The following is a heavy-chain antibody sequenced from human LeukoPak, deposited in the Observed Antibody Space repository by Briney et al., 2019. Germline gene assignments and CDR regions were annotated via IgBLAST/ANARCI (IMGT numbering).Heavy chain of an antibody. V-gene: IGHV4-59*01. Sequence: SETLSLTCTVSGGSISSYYWSWIRQPPGKGLEWIGYIDYSGSTNYNPSLKSRVTISVDTSKNQFSLKLSSVTAADTAVYYCARDGRRGYSYGWNYFDYWGQGTLVTVSS. CDR1: GGSISSYY. CDR2: IDYSGST. D-gene: IGHD5-18*01. J-gene: IGHJ4*02. CDR3: ARDGRRGYSYGWNYFDY.